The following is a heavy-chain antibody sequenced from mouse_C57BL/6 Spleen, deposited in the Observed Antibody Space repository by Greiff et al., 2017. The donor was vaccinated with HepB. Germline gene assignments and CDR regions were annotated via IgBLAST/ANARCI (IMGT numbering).Heavy chain of an antibody. CDR2: IDPEDGET. CDR1: GFNIKDYY. Sequence: EVQGVESGAELVKPGASVKLSCTASGFNIKDYYMHWVKQRTEQGLEWIGRIDPEDGETKYARKFQGQATITADTSSNTVYLQLSSLTSEDTAVYYCAGGNDAGYFDYWGQGTTLTVAS. J-gene: IGHJ2*01. D-gene: IGHD2-12*01. V-gene: IGHV14-2*01. CDR3: AGGNDAGYFDY.